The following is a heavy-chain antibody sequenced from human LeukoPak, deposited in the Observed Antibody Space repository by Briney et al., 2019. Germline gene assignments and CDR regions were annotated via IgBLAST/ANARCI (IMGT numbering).Heavy chain of an antibody. Sequence: GGSLRLSCAASGFTFSSYSMNWVRQALGKGLEWVSYISSSSSTIYYADSVKGRFTISRDNAKNSLYLQMNSLRAEDTAVYYCARDRYYDSSGYCDYWGQGTLVTVSS. CDR1: GFTFSSYS. V-gene: IGHV3-48*04. D-gene: IGHD3-22*01. CDR3: ARDRYYDSSGYCDY. CDR2: ISSSSSTI. J-gene: IGHJ4*02.